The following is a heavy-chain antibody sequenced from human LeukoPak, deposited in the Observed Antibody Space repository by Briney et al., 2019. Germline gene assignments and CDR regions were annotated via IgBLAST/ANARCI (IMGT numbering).Heavy chain of an antibody. CDR1: GYTFTGYY. CDR3: ARGGNAYYGSGTYCDY. V-gene: IGHV1-2*02. Sequence: ASVKVSCKASGYTFTGYYMHWVRQAPGQGLEWMGWISPNSGGTNYAQKFQGRVTMTRDTSISTAYMELSRLRSDDTAVYYCARGGNAYYGSGTYCDYWGQGTLVTVSS. CDR2: ISPNSGGT. D-gene: IGHD3-10*01. J-gene: IGHJ4*02.